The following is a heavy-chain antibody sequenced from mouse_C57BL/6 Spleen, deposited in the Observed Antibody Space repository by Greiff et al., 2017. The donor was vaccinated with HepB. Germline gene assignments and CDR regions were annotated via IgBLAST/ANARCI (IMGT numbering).Heavy chain of an antibody. CDR3: ARDTVVAYYAMDY. V-gene: IGHV1-19*01. Sequence: VQLQQSGPVLVKPGASVKMSCKASGYTFTDYYMNWVKQSHGKSLEWIGVINPYNGGTSYNQKFKGKATLTVDKSSSTAYMELNSLTSEDSAVYYCARDTVVAYYAMDYWGQGTSVTVSS. CDR2: INPYNGGT. D-gene: IGHD1-1*01. J-gene: IGHJ4*01. CDR1: GYTFTDYY.